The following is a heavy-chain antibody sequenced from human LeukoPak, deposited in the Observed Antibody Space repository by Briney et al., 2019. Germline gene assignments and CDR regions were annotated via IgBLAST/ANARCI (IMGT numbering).Heavy chain of an antibody. CDR3: ATELDSSGYYWFDP. V-gene: IGHV1-69-2*01. Sequence: ASVKISCKVSGYTYTDYYMHWVQQAPGKGLEWMGLVDPEDGETIYAEKFQGRVTITADTSTDTAYMELSSLRSEDTAVYYCATELDSSGYYWFDPWGRGTLVTVSP. J-gene: IGHJ5*02. CDR2: VDPEDGET. CDR1: GYTYTDYY. D-gene: IGHD3-22*01.